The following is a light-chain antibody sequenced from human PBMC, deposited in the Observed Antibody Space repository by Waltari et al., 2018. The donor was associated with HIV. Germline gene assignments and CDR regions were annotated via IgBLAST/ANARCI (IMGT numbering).Light chain of an antibody. Sequence: QSVLTQPPSVSGAPGPRVTIPCTGSSSNIGAGYDVHWYQQLPGTAPKLLIFGNSNRPSGVPDRFSGSKSGTSASLAITGLRAEDEADYYCQSYDSSLSGATVFGTGTKVTV. CDR2: GNS. CDR3: QSYDSSLSGATV. CDR1: SSNIGAGYD. J-gene: IGLJ1*01. V-gene: IGLV1-40*01.